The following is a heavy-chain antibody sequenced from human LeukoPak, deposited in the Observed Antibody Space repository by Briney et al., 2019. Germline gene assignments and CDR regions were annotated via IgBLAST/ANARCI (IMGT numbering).Heavy chain of an antibody. CDR2: ISGSGGST. CDR1: GFTFSSYA. D-gene: IGHD6-13*01. J-gene: IGHJ4*02. CDR3: AKVRWAPIAAAEYFDY. Sequence: GGSLRLSCAASGFTFSSYAMSWVRQAPGKGLEWVSAISGSGGSTYYADSVKGRFTISRDNSKNTLYLQMNSLRAEDTAVYYCAKVRWAPIAAAEYFDYWGQGTLVTVSS. V-gene: IGHV3-23*01.